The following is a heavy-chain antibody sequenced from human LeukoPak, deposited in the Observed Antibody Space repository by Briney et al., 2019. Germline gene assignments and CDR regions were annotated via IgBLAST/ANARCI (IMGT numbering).Heavy chain of an antibody. CDR1: GGSISSSSYY. J-gene: IGHJ2*01. Sequence: SETLSLTCTVSGGSISSSSYYWGWIRQPPGKGLEWIESIYYSGSTYYNPSLKSRVTISVDTSKNQFSLKLSSVTAADTAVYYCARQRLAVAGTWYFDLWGRGTLVTVSS. V-gene: IGHV4-39*01. D-gene: IGHD6-19*01. CDR3: ARQRLAVAGTWYFDL. CDR2: IYYSGST.